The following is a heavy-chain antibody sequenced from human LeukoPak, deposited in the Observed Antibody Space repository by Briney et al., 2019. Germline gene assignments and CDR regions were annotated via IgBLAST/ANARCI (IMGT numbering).Heavy chain of an antibody. Sequence: PSETLSLTCAVYGGSFSGYYWSWIRQPPGKGLEWIGYIYYSGSTYYNPSLKSRVTISVDTSKNQFSLKLSSVTAADTAVYYCARVAGATMVRGVIRWFDPWGQGTLVTVSS. J-gene: IGHJ5*02. CDR3: ARVAGATMVRGVIRWFDP. D-gene: IGHD3-10*01. V-gene: IGHV4-34*09. CDR2: IYYSGST. CDR1: GGSFSGYY.